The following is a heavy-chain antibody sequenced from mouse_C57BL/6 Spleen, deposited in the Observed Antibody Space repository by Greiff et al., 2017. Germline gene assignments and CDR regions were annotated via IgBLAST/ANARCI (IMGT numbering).Heavy chain of an antibody. CDR1: GYAFSSYW. Sequence: VQLQQSGAELVKPGASVKISCTASGYAFSSYWMNCVKQRPGKGLEWLGQIYPGDGYTNSNGKFKGKGTLTADKSARTAYMQLSSLTSEDAAVYFGAKTLPSTGGAMDYWGQGTSVTVSA. J-gene: IGHJ4*01. CDR3: AKTLPSTGGAMDY. D-gene: IGHD1-1*01. CDR2: IYPGDGYT. V-gene: IGHV1-80*01.